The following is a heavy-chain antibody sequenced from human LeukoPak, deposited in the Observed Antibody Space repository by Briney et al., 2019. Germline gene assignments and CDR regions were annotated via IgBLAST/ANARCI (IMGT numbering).Heavy chain of an antibody. CDR3: ARDGPYSSGWYGHDAFDI. V-gene: IGHV1-18*01. CDR1: GYTFTSYD. D-gene: IGHD6-19*01. CDR2: ISAYNGNT. Sequence: ASVKVSCKASGYTFTSYDINWVRQAPGQGLEWMGWISAYNGNTNYAQKLQGRVTMTTDTSTSTAYMELRSLRSDDTAVYYCARDGPYSSGWYGHDAFDIWGQGTMVTVSS. J-gene: IGHJ3*02.